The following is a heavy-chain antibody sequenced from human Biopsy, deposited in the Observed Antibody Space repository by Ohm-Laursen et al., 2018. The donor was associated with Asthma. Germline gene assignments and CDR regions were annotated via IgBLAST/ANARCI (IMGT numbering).Heavy chain of an antibody. CDR2: ISSSSSTI. V-gene: IGHV3-48*02. CDR3: ARFKRGYSYGCAGVFDY. D-gene: IGHD5-18*01. J-gene: IGHJ4*02. Sequence: SLRLSCSASGFTFSSYSMNWVRQAPGKGLEWVSYISSSSSTIYYADSVKGRFTISRDNAKNSLYLQMNSLRDEDTAVYYCARFKRGYSYGCAGVFDYWGQGTLVTVSS. CDR1: GFTFSSYS.